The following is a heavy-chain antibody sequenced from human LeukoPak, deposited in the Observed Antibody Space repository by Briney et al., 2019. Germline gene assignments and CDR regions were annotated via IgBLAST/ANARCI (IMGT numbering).Heavy chain of an antibody. Sequence: PGGSLRLSCAASGFTFSSYGMHWVRQAPGKGLEWVAFIRYDGSNKYYADSVKGRFTISRDNAKNSLYLQMNSLRAEDTALYYCARDAQGYGDSSGYLPVWFDPWGQGTLVTVSS. J-gene: IGHJ5*02. CDR3: ARDAQGYGDSSGYLPVWFDP. V-gene: IGHV3-30*02. CDR2: IRYDGSNK. D-gene: IGHD3-22*01. CDR1: GFTFSSYG.